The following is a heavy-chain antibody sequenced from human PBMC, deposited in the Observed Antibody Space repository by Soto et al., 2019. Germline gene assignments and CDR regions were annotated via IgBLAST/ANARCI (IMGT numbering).Heavy chain of an antibody. J-gene: IGHJ5*02. CDR2: ISAYNGNT. CDR1: GYTFINYG. V-gene: IGHV1-18*01. Sequence: QVQLVQSGAEVKKPGASVKVSCKASGYTFINYGISWVRQAPGQGLEWMGWISAYNGNTKYAQKLQGRVTMTTDTPRGTAYRGLRGLSSEARAVYSWGRNNPPFAPGGKGTRVT. CDR3: GRNNPPFAP.